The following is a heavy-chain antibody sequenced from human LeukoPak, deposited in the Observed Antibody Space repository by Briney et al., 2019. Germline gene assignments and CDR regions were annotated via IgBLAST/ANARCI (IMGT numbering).Heavy chain of an antibody. CDR2: ISTSGDRT. CDR3: ARSAVGTSCCTAVDY. CDR1: GFTFSTYA. J-gene: IGHJ4*02. V-gene: IGHV3-23*01. D-gene: IGHD1-26*01. Sequence: GGSLRLSRAASGFTFSTYAMTWVRQAPGKGLEWVSGISTSGDRTYYADSVKGRFTISRDNSKNTLYLQMNSLRAEDTAEYYCARSAVGTSCCTAVDYWGQGTLVTVSS.